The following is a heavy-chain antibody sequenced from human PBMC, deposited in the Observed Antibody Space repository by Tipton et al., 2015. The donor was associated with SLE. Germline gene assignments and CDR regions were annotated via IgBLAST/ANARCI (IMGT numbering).Heavy chain of an antibody. CDR1: GGSISSYY. J-gene: IGHJ6*02. V-gene: IGHV4-59*01. CDR3: ARLGIVIVPAATYYYGMDV. Sequence: TLSLTCTVSGGSISSYYWSWIRQPPGKGLEWIGYIYHSGITNYNPSLQSRVTISVDRSKNQFSLKLTSVTAADTAIYYCARLGIVIVPAATYYYGMDVWGQGTTVTVSS. D-gene: IGHD2-2*01. CDR2: IYHSGIT.